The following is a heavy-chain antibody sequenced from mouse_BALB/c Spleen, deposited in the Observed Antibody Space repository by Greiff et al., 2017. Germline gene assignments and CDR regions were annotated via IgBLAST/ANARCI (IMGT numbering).Heavy chain of an antibody. D-gene: IGHD2-12*01. J-gene: IGHJ3*01. CDR2: INPSNGGT. CDR3: TRGLDDEGFAY. CDR1: GYTFTSYY. V-gene: IGHV1S81*02. Sequence: QVQLQQPGAELVKPGASVKLSCKASGYTFTSYYMYWVKQRPGQGLEWIGGINPSNGGTNFNEKFKSKATLTVDKSSSTAYMQLSSLTSEDSAVYYCTRGLDDEGFAYWGQGTLVTVSA.